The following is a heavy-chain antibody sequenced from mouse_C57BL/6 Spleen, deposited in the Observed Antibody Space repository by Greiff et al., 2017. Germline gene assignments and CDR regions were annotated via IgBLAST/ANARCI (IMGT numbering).Heavy chain of an antibody. CDR2: IYPGDGDT. Sequence: VQLQESGPELVKPGASVKISCKASGYAFSSSWMNWVKQRPGKGLEWIGRIYPGDGDTNYNGKFKGKATLTADKSSSTAYMQLSSLTSEDSAVYFCAGDSPWFAYWGQGTLVTVSA. D-gene: IGHD3-2*01. V-gene: IGHV1-82*01. CDR3: AGDSPWFAY. CDR1: GYAFSSSW. J-gene: IGHJ3*01.